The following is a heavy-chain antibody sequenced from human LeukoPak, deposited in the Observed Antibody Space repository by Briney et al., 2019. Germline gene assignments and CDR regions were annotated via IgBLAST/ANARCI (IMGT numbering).Heavy chain of an antibody. CDR3: AGAAYYDFWSGYQPIDY. V-gene: IGHV3-30*02. CDR1: GFTFSSYG. CDR2: IRYDGSNK. J-gene: IGHJ4*02. Sequence: GGSLRLSCAASGFTFSSYGMHWVRQAPGKGLEWVAFIRYDGSNKYYADSVKGRFTISRDNSKNTLYLQMNSLRAEDTAVYYCAGAAYYDFWSGYQPIDYWGQGTLVTVSS. D-gene: IGHD3-3*01.